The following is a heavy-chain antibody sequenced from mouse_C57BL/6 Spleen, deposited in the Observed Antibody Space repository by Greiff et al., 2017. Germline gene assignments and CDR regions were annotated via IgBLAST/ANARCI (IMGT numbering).Heavy chain of an antibody. CDR3: AKGYDYDDYYAMDY. CDR2: ISSGSSTL. V-gene: IGHV5-17*01. J-gene: IGHJ4*01. Sequence: EVNVVESGGGLVKPGGSLKLSCAASGFTFSDYGMHWVRQAPEQGLEWVAYISSGSSTLYYADTVKGRFTISRDNAKDTLFLQMTSLRSEDTAMYYCAKGYDYDDYYAMDYWGQGTSVTVSS. D-gene: IGHD2-4*01. CDR1: GFTFSDYG.